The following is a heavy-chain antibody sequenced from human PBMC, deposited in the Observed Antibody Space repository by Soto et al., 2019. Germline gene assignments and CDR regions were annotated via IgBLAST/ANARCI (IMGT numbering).Heavy chain of an antibody. CDR3: GGSCYHLDY. D-gene: IGHD2-15*01. J-gene: IGHJ4*02. Sequence: SETLSLTCAVSGGSISSSNWWSWVRQPPGKGLEWIGEIYHSGSTNYNPSLKSRVTISVDKSKNQFSLKLSSVTAADTAVYCSGGSCYHLDYWGQGALVTVSS. V-gene: IGHV4-4*01. CDR2: IYHSGST. CDR1: GGSISSSNW.